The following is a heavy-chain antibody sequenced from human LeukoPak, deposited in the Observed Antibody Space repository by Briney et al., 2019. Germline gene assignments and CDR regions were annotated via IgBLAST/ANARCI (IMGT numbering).Heavy chain of an antibody. CDR2: ISYDGSNK. CDR1: GFTFSSYA. D-gene: IGHD4-17*01. V-gene: IGHV3-30-3*01. CDR3: ADHPRPTVTTVY. J-gene: IGHJ4*02. Sequence: GGSLRLSCAASGFTFSSYAMHWVRQAPGKGLEWVAVISYDGSNKYYADSVKGRFTISRDNSKNTLYLQMNSLRAEDTAVYYCADHPRPTVTTVYWGQGTLVTVSS.